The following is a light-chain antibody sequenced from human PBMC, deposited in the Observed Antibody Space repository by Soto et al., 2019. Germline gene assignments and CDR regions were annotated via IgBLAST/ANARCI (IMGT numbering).Light chain of an antibody. CDR1: QTVNTY. CDR2: AAS. CDR3: QQYYSYPLT. Sequence: DIQMTQSPSSLSASIGDRVTITCRASQTVNTYLHWYQQKPGKAPKLLIYAASSLQSGVPSRFSGSGSGTDFTLTISCLQSEDFATYYCQQYYSYPLTFGGGTKVDIK. J-gene: IGKJ4*01. V-gene: IGKV1-39*01.